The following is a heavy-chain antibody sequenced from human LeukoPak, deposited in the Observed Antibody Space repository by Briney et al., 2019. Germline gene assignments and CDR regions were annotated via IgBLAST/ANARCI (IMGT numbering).Heavy chain of an antibody. CDR2: IYYTGST. Sequence: SETLSLTCTVSGGSINSGGYYWSWIRQHPGKGLEWIGYIYYTGSTYYNPSLRSRLTMSIDTSKNQFSLKLSPVTAADTAVYYCASTNGFAYYYYGMDVWGQGTTVTVSS. CDR3: ASTNGFAYYYYGMDV. V-gene: IGHV4-31*03. CDR1: GGSINSGGYY. J-gene: IGHJ6*02. D-gene: IGHD2-8*01.